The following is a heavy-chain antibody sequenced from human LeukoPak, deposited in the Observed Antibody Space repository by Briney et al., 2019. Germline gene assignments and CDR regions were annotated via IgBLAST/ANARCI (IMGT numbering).Heavy chain of an antibody. D-gene: IGHD4-17*01. CDR3: ARQTKTTVTKYFDY. Sequence: HPGGSLRLSCAASGFTFSSYEMNWVRQAPGKGLEWVSYITSSGSTIYYADSVKGRFTISRDNAKNSLYLQMNSLRAEDTAVYYCARQTKTTVTKYFDYWGRGTLVTVSS. CDR1: GFTFSSYE. CDR2: ITSSGSTI. V-gene: IGHV3-48*03. J-gene: IGHJ2*01.